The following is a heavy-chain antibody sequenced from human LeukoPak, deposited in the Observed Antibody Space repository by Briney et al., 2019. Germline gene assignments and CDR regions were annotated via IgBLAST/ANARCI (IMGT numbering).Heavy chain of an antibody. D-gene: IGHD3-10*01. CDR3: ARGRSYDYYGSGSYYLGDY. CDR2: ISSSSSYI. J-gene: IGHJ4*02. CDR1: GFTFDDYG. Sequence: GGSLRLSCAASGFTFDDYGMSWVCQAPGKGLEWVSSISSSSSYIYYADSVKGRFTISRDNAKNSLYLQMNSLRAEDTAVYYCARGRSYDYYGSGSYYLGDYWGQGTLVTVSS. V-gene: IGHV3-21*01.